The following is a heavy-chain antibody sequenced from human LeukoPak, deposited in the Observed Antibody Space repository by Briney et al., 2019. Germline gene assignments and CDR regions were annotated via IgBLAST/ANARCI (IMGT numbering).Heavy chain of an antibody. D-gene: IGHD5-18*01. Sequence: ASVKVSCKASGYTFTSYAMHWVRQAPGQRLEWMGWFNAGNVNTKYSQKFQGRVTITRDTSASTAYMELSSLRSEDTAVYYCARGDTAMDEFDYWGQGTLVTVSS. V-gene: IGHV1-3*01. CDR2: FNAGNVNT. CDR1: GYTFTSYA. CDR3: ARGDTAMDEFDY. J-gene: IGHJ4*02.